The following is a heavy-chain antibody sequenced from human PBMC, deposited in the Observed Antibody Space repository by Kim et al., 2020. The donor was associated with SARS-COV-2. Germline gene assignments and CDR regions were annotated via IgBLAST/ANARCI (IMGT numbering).Heavy chain of an antibody. V-gene: IGHV1-24*01. Sequence: ASVKVSCKVSGYTLTELSMHWVRQAPGKGLEWMGGFDPEDVETIYSQKFQGRVTMTEDTSTDTAYMELSSLRSEDTAVYYCATGVALGVPSWVDPWGQGTLVTVSS. CDR1: GYTLTELS. J-gene: IGHJ5*02. CDR2: FDPEDVET. D-gene: IGHD1-26*01. CDR3: ATGVALGVPSWVDP.